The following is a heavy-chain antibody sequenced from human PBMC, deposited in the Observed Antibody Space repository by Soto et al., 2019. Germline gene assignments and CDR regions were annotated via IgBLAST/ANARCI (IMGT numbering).Heavy chain of an antibody. V-gene: IGHV3-11*01. J-gene: IGHJ3*02. CDR1: GFTFSDYY. CDR3: ARSITRYYDFWSGYYTGAFDI. Sequence: GGSLRLSCAASGFTFSDYYMSWIRQAPGKGLEWVSYISSSGSTIYYADSVKGRFTISRDNAKNSLYLQMNSLRAEDTAVYYCARSITRYYDFWSGYYTGAFDIWGQGTMVTVSS. CDR2: ISSSGSTI. D-gene: IGHD3-3*01.